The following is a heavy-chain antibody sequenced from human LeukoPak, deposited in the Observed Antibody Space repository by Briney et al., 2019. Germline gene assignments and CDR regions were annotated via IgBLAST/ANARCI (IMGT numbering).Heavy chain of an antibody. V-gene: IGHV4-34*01. CDR1: GGSFSGYY. J-gene: IGHJ4*02. Sequence: PSETLSLTCAVYGGSFSGYYWSWIRQPPGKGLEWIGEINHSGSTNYNPSLKSRVTISVDTSKTQFSLKLSSVTAADTAVYYCVRHGAATGLGYFDCWGQGTLVTVSS. CDR2: INHSGST. CDR3: VRHGAATGLGYFDC. D-gene: IGHD1-26*01.